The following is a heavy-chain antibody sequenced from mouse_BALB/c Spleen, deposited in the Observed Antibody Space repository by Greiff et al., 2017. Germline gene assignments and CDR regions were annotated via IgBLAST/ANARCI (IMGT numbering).Heavy chain of an antibody. CDR1: GFTFSSFG. J-gene: IGHJ4*01. CDR2: ISSGSSTI. CDR3: ARGDRYDYAMDY. D-gene: IGHD2-14*01. Sequence: DVQLVESGGGLVQPGGSRKLSCAASGFTFSSFGMHWVRQAPEKGLEWVAYISSGSSTIYYADTVKGRFTISRDNPKNTLFLQMTSLRSEDTAMYYCARGDRYDYAMDYWGQGTSVTVSS. V-gene: IGHV5-17*02.